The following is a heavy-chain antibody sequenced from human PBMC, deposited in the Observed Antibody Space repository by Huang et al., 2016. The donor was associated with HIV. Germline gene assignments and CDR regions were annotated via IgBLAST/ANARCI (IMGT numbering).Heavy chain of an antibody. J-gene: IGHJ5*02. Sequence: QVQLQESGPGLVKPSETLSLTCSVSGGSISSHYWSWIRQPPGKALEWIGSIYYSGSTNDNPPRKSRVTISVDTSKNQFSLKVTSVTAADSAVYFCARDSPQPTWGQGTLVTVSS. V-gene: IGHV4-59*11. D-gene: IGHD6-13*01. CDR3: ARDSPQPT. CDR2: IYYSGST. CDR1: GGSISSHY.